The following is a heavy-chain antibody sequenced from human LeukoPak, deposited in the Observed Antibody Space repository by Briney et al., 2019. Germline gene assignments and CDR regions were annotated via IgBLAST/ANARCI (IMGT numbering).Heavy chain of an antibody. V-gene: IGHV3-23*01. CDR2: ISGSGGST. D-gene: IGHD2-2*02. J-gene: IGHJ4*02. CDR3: AKESDIVVVPAAILY. CDR1: GFTFSSYG. Sequence: PGRSLRLSCAASGFTFSSYGMHWVRQAPGKGLEWVSAISGSGGSTYYADSVKGRFTISRDNSKNTLYLQMNSLRAEDTAVYYCAKESDIVVVPAAILYWGQGTLVTVSS.